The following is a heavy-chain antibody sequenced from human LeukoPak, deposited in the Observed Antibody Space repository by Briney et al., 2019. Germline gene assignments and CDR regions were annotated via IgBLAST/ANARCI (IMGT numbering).Heavy chain of an antibody. Sequence: GGSLRLSCAASGFTFSSYGMSWVRQAPGKGLEWVSAISGSGGSTYYADSVKGRFTISRDNSKNTLYLQMNGLRADDTAVYYCARGGSEDYYYYMGVWGKGTTVTVSS. CDR3: ARGGSEDYYYYMGV. CDR1: GFTFSSYG. V-gene: IGHV3-23*01. J-gene: IGHJ6*03. CDR2: ISGSGGST. D-gene: IGHD3-16*01.